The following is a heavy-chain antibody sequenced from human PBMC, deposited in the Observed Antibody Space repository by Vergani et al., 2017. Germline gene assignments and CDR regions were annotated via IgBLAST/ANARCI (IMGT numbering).Heavy chain of an antibody. CDR1: GGTFSSYA. CDR2: IIPNFGTA. V-gene: IGHV1-69*13. D-gene: IGHD4-17*01. J-gene: IGHJ6*02. Sequence: QVQLVQSGAEVKKPGSSVKVSCKASGGTFSSYAISWVRQAPGQGLEWMGRIIPNFGTANYAQKFQGRVTITADESTSTAYMELSSLRSEDTAVYYCASSDAPADDGDYQYYDYGMDVWGQGTTVTVSS. CDR3: ASSDAPADDGDYQYYDYGMDV.